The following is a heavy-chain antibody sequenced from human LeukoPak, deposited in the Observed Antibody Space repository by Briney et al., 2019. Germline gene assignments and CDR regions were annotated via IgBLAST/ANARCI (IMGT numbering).Heavy chain of an antibody. CDR1: GFTFDDYG. Sequence: GSLRLSCAASGFTFDDYGMSWVRQAPGKGLEWVSGINWNGGSTGYADSVKGRFTISRDNAKNSLYLQMNSLRAEDTALYYCARDTPVLRFLEWLPPFDYWGQGTLVTVSS. V-gene: IGHV3-20*04. CDR3: ARDTPVLRFLEWLPPFDY. CDR2: INWNGGST. J-gene: IGHJ4*02. D-gene: IGHD3-3*01.